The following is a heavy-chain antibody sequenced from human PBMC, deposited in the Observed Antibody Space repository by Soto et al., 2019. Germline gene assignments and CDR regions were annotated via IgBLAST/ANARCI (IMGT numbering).Heavy chain of an antibody. V-gene: IGHV3-9*01. J-gene: IGHJ4*02. Sequence: EVQLVESGGGLVQPGRSLRLSCAASGFTFDDYAMHWVRQAPGKGLEWVSGISWNSGSIGYADSVKGRFTISRDNAKNSLYLQMNSLRAEDTALYYCAKATRYCSSTSCYADSDYWGQGTLVTVSS. CDR2: ISWNSGSI. CDR1: GFTFDDYA. D-gene: IGHD2-2*01. CDR3: AKATRYCSSTSCYADSDY.